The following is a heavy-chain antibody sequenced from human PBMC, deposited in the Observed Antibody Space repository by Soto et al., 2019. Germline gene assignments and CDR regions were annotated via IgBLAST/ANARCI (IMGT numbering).Heavy chain of an antibody. J-gene: IGHJ6*02. CDR1: GFTFSSYE. V-gene: IGHV3-48*03. D-gene: IGHD6-19*01. Sequence: GGSLRLSCAASGFTFSSYEMNWVRQAPGKGLEWVSYISSSGSTIYYADSVKGRFTISRDNAKNSLYLQMNSLRAEDTAVYYCARIAVAGLLCGMDVWGQGTTVTVSS. CDR2: ISSSGSTI. CDR3: ARIAVAGLLCGMDV.